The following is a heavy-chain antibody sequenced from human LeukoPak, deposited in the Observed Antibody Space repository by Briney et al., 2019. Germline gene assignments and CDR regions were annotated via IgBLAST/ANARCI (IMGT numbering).Heavy chain of an antibody. CDR1: GYSFTSYW. V-gene: IGHV5-51*01. J-gene: IGHJ4*02. CDR3: ARQREYYDSSGYYPN. Sequence: GESLQISCKGSGYSFTSYWIGWVRQLPGKGVEWIGIIYPGDSDTRYSPSFQGQVTISADKSISTAYLQWSSLKASDTAMYYCARQREYYDSSGYYPNWGQGTLVTVSS. CDR2: IYPGDSDT. D-gene: IGHD3-22*01.